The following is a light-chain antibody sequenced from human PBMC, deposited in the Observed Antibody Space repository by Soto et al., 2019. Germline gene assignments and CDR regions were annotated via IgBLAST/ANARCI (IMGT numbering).Light chain of an antibody. CDR1: SSNIGSNY. Sequence: QSVLTQPPSASGTPGQRVTISCSGSSSNIGSNYVYWYQQLPGTAPKLLIYRNNQRPSGVPDRFSGSKPGTSASLAISGLRSEDEADYYCAAWDDSLSFVFGGGTKLTVL. CDR2: RNN. V-gene: IGLV1-47*01. CDR3: AAWDDSLSFV. J-gene: IGLJ2*01.